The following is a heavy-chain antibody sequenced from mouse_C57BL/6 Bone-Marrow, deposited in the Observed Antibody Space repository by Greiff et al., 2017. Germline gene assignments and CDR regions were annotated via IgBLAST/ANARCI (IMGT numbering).Heavy chain of an antibody. CDR2: ISGGGGNT. J-gene: IGHJ3*01. CDR1: GFTFSSYT. D-gene: IGHD2-1*01. Sequence: EVKLMESGGGLVKPGGSLKLSCAASGFTFSSYTMSWVRQTPEKRLEWVATISGGGGNTYYPDSVKGRFTISRDNAKNTLYLQMSSLRSEDTALYYCARHGNYPCAYWGQGTLVTVSA. V-gene: IGHV5-9*01. CDR3: ARHGNYPCAY.